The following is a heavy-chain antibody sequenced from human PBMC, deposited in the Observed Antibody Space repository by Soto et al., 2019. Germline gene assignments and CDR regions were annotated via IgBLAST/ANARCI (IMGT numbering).Heavy chain of an antibody. CDR2: ISGSGGST. J-gene: IGHJ6*02. V-gene: IGHV3-23*01. D-gene: IGHD6-13*01. Sequence: PGGSLRLSCAASGFTFSSYAMSWVRQAPGKGLEWVSAISGSGGSTYYADSVKGRFTISRDNSKNTLYLQMNSLRAEDTAVYYCAKGPGSSSWPSYYYGMDVWGQGTTVTVSS. CDR1: GFTFSSYA. CDR3: AKGPGSSSWPSYYYGMDV.